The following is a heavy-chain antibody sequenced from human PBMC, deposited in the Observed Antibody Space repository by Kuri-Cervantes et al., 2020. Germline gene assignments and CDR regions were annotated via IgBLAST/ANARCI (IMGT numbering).Heavy chain of an antibody. CDR2: VWYLGNNK. Sequence: GESLKISCAASGFTVSSNYMSWVRQAPGKGLEWLAVVWYLGNNKYYADSVKGRISISRDNTKNSLYLQMNSLRAEDTAVYYCARAGEALGYWGQGTLVTVSS. CDR1: GFTVSSNY. D-gene: IGHD7-27*01. J-gene: IGHJ4*02. V-gene: IGHV3-33*08. CDR3: ARAGEALGY.